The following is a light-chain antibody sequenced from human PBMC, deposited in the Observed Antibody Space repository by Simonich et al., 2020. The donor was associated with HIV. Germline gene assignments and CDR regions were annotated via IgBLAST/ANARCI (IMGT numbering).Light chain of an antibody. J-gene: IGKJ5*01. CDR3: MQSLQTIT. V-gene: IGKV2-28*01. CDR1: QSVLHSNGNNY. Sequence: DIVMTQSPLSLHVTPGEPASISCRSSQSVLHSNGNNYLDWYLQKPRQSPQLLIYLGSNRASGVTDRFSGSGSGTDFTLKISRVEAEDVGVYYCMQSLQTITFGQGTRLEIK. CDR2: LGS.